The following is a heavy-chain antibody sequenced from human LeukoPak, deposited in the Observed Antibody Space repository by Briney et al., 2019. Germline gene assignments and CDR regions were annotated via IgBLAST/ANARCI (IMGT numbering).Heavy chain of an antibody. Sequence: GGSLRLSCAASGFTFSSYAMSWVRQAPGKGLEWVSSISGSGDNTCYADSVKDRFSISRDNSKTTVSLQMSSLRAEDTAVYYCAKGRGTAVTSAANYWGQGTLVTVSS. V-gene: IGHV3-23*01. D-gene: IGHD4-17*01. CDR3: AKGRGTAVTSAANY. J-gene: IGHJ4*02. CDR1: GFTFSSYA. CDR2: ISGSGDNT.